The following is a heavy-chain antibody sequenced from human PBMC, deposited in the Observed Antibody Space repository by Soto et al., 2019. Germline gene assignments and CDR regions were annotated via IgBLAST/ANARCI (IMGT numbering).Heavy chain of an antibody. CDR1: GFSFSNAW. CDR3: TRRSLGY. V-gene: IGHV3-15*01. Sequence: PGGSLRLSCAASGFSFSNAWMTWVRQAPGKGLEWVGRIKSKTDGGTTDYAAPVKGRFTISRDDSESTLYLQMNSLKIEDTAVYYCTRRSLGYWGQGALVTVSS. CDR2: IKSKTDGGTT. D-gene: IGHD4-17*01. J-gene: IGHJ4*02.